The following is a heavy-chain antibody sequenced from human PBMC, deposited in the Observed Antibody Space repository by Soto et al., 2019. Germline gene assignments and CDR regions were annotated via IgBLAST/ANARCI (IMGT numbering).Heavy chain of an antibody. CDR3: AREKGMPGGSIFDH. V-gene: IGHV1-46*01. Sequence: QVQLVQSGAEVKKPGASVKLSCKASGYTFIRYYMNWVRQAPGQGLEWMGIINPGGGSTSYAERFQGRVTMTRDTTTSTFFMELRGLTSDDTAIYYCAREKGMPGGSIFDHWGQGTLVTVSS. J-gene: IGHJ4*02. CDR1: GYTFIRYY. D-gene: IGHD3-10*01. CDR2: INPGGGST.